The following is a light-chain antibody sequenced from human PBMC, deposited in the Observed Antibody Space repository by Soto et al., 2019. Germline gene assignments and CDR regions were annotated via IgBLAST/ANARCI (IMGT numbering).Light chain of an antibody. J-gene: IGLJ6*01. CDR2: EVT. CDR1: SSDVGGYNY. CDR3: ASYTSSSTPYV. Sequence: QSALTQPASVSGSPGQSITISCSGSSSDVGGYNYVSWYQHHPGKAPNLMIYEVTKRPSGVANRFSGSKSGATASLTIAGVQPEDEADYYCASYTSSSTPYVFGTGTQLTVL. V-gene: IGLV2-14*01.